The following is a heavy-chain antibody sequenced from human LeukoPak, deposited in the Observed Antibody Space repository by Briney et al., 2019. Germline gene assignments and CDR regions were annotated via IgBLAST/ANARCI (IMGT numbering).Heavy chain of an antibody. CDR1: GFTFDDYG. J-gene: IGHJ4*02. CDR2: INWNGGST. V-gene: IGHV3-20*04. CDR3: ARVGSSGPLGLYDY. D-gene: IGHD3-22*01. Sequence: GGSLRPSCAASGFTFDDYGMSWVRQAPGKGLEWVSGINWNGGSTGYADSVKGRFTISRDNAKNSLYLQMNSLRAEDTALYYCARVGSSGPLGLYDYWGQGTLVTVSS.